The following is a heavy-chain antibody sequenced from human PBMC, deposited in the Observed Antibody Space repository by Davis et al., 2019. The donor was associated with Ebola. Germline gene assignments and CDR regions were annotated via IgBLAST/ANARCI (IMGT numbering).Heavy chain of an antibody. D-gene: IGHD3-3*01. CDR3: ARDSKSYYDFWSGSDWFDP. J-gene: IGHJ5*02. CDR1: GFSFSSFA. CDR2: ISGSGGST. V-gene: IGHV3-23*01. Sequence: GGSLRLSCAASGFSFSSFAMNWVRQAPGKGLEWVSVISGSGGSTYYADSVKGRFTISRDNSKNTVYLQMNSLRAEDTAVYYCARDSKSYYDFWSGSDWFDPWGQGTLVTVSS.